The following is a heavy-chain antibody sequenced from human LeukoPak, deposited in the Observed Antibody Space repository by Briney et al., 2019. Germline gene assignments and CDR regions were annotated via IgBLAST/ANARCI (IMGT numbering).Heavy chain of an antibody. Sequence: PGGSLGLSCAASGFTFSSNWMHWVRQAPGKGLVWVSRINSDGGSTTYADSVKGRFTISRDNAKNTLYLQMNSLRAEDTAVYHCARGPGGILGWFDPWGQGTLVTVSS. V-gene: IGHV3-74*01. CDR2: INSDGGST. CDR3: ARGPGGILGWFDP. J-gene: IGHJ5*02. D-gene: IGHD3-16*01. CDR1: GFTFSSNW.